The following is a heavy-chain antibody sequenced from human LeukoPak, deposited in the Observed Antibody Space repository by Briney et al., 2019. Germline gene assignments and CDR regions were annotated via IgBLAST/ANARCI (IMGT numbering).Heavy chain of an antibody. V-gene: IGHV3-23*01. Sequence: PGRSLRLSCAASGFPFISYAMSWVRQAPGKGLEWVSSISGSDFSTYYADSVKGRFTISRDNSKNTLYLQMHSLRAEDTALYYCAKEKDNGYDEIYWGQGTLVTVSS. CDR1: GFPFISYA. CDR3: AKEKDNGYDEIY. CDR2: ISGSDFST. D-gene: IGHD5-12*01. J-gene: IGHJ4*02.